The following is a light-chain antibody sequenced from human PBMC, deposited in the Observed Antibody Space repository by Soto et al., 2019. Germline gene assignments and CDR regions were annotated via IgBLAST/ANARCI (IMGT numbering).Light chain of an antibody. CDR1: QTVTDY. CDR2: SAS. CDR3: HQTYSTPQT. Sequence: DIQMTQSPSSLSASVGDRVTITCRAGQTVTDYLNWYQHKPGKAPNLLIYSASTLQSGVPSRFSGSGSGTDFTHTITSLQPEDFGTYYCHQTYSTPQTFGQGTKVDIK. V-gene: IGKV1-39*01. J-gene: IGKJ1*01.